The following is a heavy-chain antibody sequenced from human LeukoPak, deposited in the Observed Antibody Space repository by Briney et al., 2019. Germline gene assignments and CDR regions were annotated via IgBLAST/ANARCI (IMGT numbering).Heavy chain of an antibody. V-gene: IGHV3-23*01. CDR1: GFTFSSYA. CDR2: ISGSGGST. J-gene: IGHJ6*02. CDR3: ARDLYVDIVAPSGMDV. Sequence: PGGSLRLSCAASGFTFSSYAMSWVRQAPGKGLEWVSAISGSGGSTYYADSVKGRFIISKDNSKNTLYLQMNSLRAEDTAVYYCARDLYVDIVAPSGMDVWGQGTTVTVSS. D-gene: IGHD5-12*01.